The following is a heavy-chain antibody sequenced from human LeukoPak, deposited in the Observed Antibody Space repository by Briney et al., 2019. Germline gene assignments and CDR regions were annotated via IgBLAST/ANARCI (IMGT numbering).Heavy chain of an antibody. CDR2: IHYNGNT. Sequence: PSETLSLTCAVSGYSITSTNWWGWVWQPPGKGLAWIGYIHYNGNTYYNPYLKSRVTMSVDTSKNQFSLKLSSVTAVDTAVYYCARKATAAGAGGWFDPWGQGTLVTVSS. J-gene: IGHJ5*02. V-gene: IGHV4-28*01. CDR1: GYSITSTNW. CDR3: ARKATAAGAGGWFDP. D-gene: IGHD6-13*01.